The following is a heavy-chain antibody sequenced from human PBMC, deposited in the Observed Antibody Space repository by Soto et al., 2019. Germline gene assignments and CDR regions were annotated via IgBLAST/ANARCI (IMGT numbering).Heavy chain of an antibody. CDR1: GGSISSSSYY. J-gene: IGHJ4*02. D-gene: IGHD6-6*01. V-gene: IGHV4-39*01. CDR2: IYYSGST. CDR3: ARHGGGSSTPFDY. Sequence: QLQLQESGPGLVKPSETLSLTCTVSGGSISSSSYYWGWIRQPPGKGLEWIGSIYYSGSTYYNPSLKSRVTISVDTSKNQFSLKLSSVTAADTAVYYCARHGGGSSTPFDYWGQGTLVTVSS.